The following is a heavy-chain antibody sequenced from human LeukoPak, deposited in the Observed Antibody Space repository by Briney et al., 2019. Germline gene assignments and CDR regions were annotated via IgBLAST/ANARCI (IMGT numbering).Heavy chain of an antibody. D-gene: IGHD6-19*01. CDR2: IWNDGTNK. V-gene: IGHV3-33*01. CDR1: GFTFSSYG. Sequence: GGSLRLSCAASGFTFSSYGMHWVRQAPGKWLEWVAVIWNDGTNKYYGDSVKGRFTISRDNSKNTVYLQMNSLRDEDTAVYYCARVVGSGWPPFDHWGQGTLVTVSS. J-gene: IGHJ4*02. CDR3: ARVVGSGWPPFDH.